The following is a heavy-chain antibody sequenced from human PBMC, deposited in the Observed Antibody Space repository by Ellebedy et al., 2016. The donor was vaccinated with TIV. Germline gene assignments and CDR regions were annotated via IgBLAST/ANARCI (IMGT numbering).Heavy chain of an antibody. D-gene: IGHD1-26*01. J-gene: IGHJ4*02. CDR2: VKSYTDGGTR. V-gene: IGHV3-15*05. Sequence: GESLKISCTAPGFTFTNAWMNWVRQTPGKGLEWVGRVKSYTDGGTRDYPAPVKGRFSISRDVSKNTVYLQMNSPKTEDTAVYYCASGVGHSDFDYWGQGTLVTVSS. CDR3: ASGVGHSDFDY. CDR1: GFTFTNAW.